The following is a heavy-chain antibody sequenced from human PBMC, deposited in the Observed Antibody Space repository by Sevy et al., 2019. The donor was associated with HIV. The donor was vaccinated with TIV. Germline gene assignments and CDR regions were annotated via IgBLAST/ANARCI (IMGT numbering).Heavy chain of an antibody. D-gene: IGHD1-26*01. CDR2: ISGRDSST. CDR3: AKVTLWGLLAAHDAFDL. Sequence: GGSLRLSCAASGFSFSGYVMNWVRQAPGKGLEWVSSISGRDSSTYYADSVRGRFIISRDNSENTLYLQMNGLRAEDTAVYYCAKVTLWGLLAAHDAFDLWGQGTMVTVSS. J-gene: IGHJ3*01. CDR1: GFSFSGYV. V-gene: IGHV3-23*01.